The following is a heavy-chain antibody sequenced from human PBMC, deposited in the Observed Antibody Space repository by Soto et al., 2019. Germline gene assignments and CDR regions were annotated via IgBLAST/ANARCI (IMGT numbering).Heavy chain of an antibody. J-gene: IGHJ4*02. CDR2: IYYSGST. Sequence: SETLSLTCTVSGGSISSGDYYWSWIRQPPGKGLEWIGYIYYSGSTYYNPSLKSRVTLSLDTPSNQFSLRLSSLTAADTAVYYCATFGVIGEPFDYWGQGTLVTVSS. D-gene: IGHD3-10*01. V-gene: IGHV4-30-4*01. CDR3: ATFGVIGEPFDY. CDR1: GGSISSGDYY.